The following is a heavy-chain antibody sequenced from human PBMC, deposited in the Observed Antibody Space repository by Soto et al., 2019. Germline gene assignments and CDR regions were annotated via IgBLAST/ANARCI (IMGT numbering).Heavy chain of an antibody. Sequence: PGGSLRLSCAASGFTFSSYAMGWVRQAPGKGLEWVSAISGSGGSTYYADSVKGQFTISRDNSKNTLYLKMNSLRAEDTAVYYCAKAGYCSSATCATRYYYMDVWGKGTTVTVSS. V-gene: IGHV3-23*01. CDR3: AKAGYCSSATCATRYYYMDV. CDR1: GFTFSSYA. D-gene: IGHD2-2*01. CDR2: ISGSGGST. J-gene: IGHJ6*03.